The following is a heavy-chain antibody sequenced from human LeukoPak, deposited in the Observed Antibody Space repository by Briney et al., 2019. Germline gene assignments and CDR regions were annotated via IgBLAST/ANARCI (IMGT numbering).Heavy chain of an antibody. Sequence: KASETLSLTCAVYGGSFSGYYWSWIRQPPGKGLEWIGEINHSGSTNYNPSLKSRVTISVDTSKNQFSLKLSSVTAADTAVYYCARAGIAAAGTIRGVKYFQHWGQGTLATVSS. CDR3: ARAGIAAAGTIRGVKYFQH. V-gene: IGHV4-34*01. CDR2: INHSGST. J-gene: IGHJ1*01. D-gene: IGHD6-13*01. CDR1: GGSFSGYY.